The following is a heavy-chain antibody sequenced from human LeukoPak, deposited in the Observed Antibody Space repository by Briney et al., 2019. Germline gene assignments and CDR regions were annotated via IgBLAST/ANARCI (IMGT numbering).Heavy chain of an antibody. CDR3: ARNSGSYVSYYFDF. CDR2: ISGSVINT. D-gene: IGHD1-26*01. J-gene: IGHJ4*02. V-gene: IGHV3-23*01. CDR1: GFTFNNYA. Sequence: PGGSLRLSCAASGFTFNNYAMTWDRQAPGKGLEWVSTISGSVINTYYTDSVKGRFTISRDNSKDTLYLQMNSLRAEDTAVYYCARNSGSYVSYYFDFWGQGTLVTVSS.